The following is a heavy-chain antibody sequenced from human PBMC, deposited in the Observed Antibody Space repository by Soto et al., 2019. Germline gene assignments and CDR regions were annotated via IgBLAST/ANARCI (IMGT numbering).Heavy chain of an antibody. J-gene: IGHJ4*02. CDR2: IKDGGST. CDR1: GGSLTGYY. CDR3: ARGQEGIVATH. Sequence: QVQLQRWGAGLLKPSETLSLTCAVNGGSLTGYYWSWIRQPPGKGLEWIGEIKDGGSTNYSPSLRGRATISSDTSNNQFSLKLNSVTAADTAVYYCARGQEGIVATHWDQGALVTVSS. V-gene: IGHV4-34*01. D-gene: IGHD5-12*01.